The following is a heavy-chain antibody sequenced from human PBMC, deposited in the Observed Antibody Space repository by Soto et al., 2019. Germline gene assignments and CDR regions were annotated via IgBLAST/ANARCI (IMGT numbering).Heavy chain of an antibody. CDR1: GFTFSSYS. J-gene: IGHJ4*02. V-gene: IGHV3-48*01. D-gene: IGHD6-13*01. CDR3: ASARSSWHGALRFDY. CDR2: ISSSSSTI. Sequence: EVQLVESGGGLVQPGGSLRLSCAASGFTFSSYSMNWVRQAPGKGLEWVSYISSSSSTIYYADSVKGRFTISRDNAKNSLYLQMNSLRAEDTAVYYCASARSSWHGALRFDYWGQGTLVTVSS.